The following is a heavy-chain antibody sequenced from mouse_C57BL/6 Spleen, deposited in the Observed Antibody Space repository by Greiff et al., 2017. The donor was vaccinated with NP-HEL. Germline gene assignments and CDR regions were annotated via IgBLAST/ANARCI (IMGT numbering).Heavy chain of an antibody. D-gene: IGHD1-1*01. V-gene: IGHV1-19*01. CDR1: GYTFTDYY. Sequence: EVQLQQSGPVLVKPGASVKMSCKASGYTFTDYYMNWVKQSHGKSLEWIGVINPYNGGTSYNQKFKGKATLTVDKSSSTAYMELNSLTSEDSAVYYCARCTTVAYWYFDVWGTGTTVTVSS. CDR3: ARCTTVAYWYFDV. CDR2: INPYNGGT. J-gene: IGHJ1*03.